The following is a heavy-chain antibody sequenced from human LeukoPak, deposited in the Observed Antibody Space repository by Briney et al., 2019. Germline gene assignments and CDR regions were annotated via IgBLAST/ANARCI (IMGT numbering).Heavy chain of an antibody. CDR3: AKDWASGPSWGY. Sequence: GGSLRLSCAASGFSLSSYWMTWVRQAPGKGLEWVANIKQDGSEKNYVDSVKGRFTISRDNAKNSLYLQMNSLRAEDTAVYYCAKDWASGPSWGYWGQGTLVTVSS. J-gene: IGHJ4*02. V-gene: IGHV3-7*01. D-gene: IGHD5-12*01. CDR2: IKQDGSEK. CDR1: GFSLSSYW.